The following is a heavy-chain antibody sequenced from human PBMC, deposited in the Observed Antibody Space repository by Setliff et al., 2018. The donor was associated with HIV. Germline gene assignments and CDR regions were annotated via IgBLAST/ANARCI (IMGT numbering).Heavy chain of an antibody. J-gene: IGHJ6*02. CDR3: ARLLMPRGFSYGSYYYYGMDV. Sequence: PGESLKISCKGSGYRFTTYWIGWVRQMPGKGLEWMGMIYPGDSDTRYSPSFQGQVTISADKSISTAYLQWSSLKASDTAMYYCARLLMPRGFSYGSYYYYGMDVWGQGTAVTVSS. CDR2: IYPGDSDT. V-gene: IGHV5-51*01. D-gene: IGHD5-18*01. CDR1: GYRFTTYW.